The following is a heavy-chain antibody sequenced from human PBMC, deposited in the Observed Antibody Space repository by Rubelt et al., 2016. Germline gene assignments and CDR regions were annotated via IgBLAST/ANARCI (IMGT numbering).Heavy chain of an antibody. J-gene: IGHJ5*02. D-gene: IGHD3-16*02. Sequence: QVQLQQWGAGLLKPSETLSLTCAVYGGSFSGYYWSWIRQPPGKGLEWIGEINHSGSTNYNPSLKSRVTISVDTSKNQFSLKLSSVTAGDTAVYYCGRGLGYYVWGSYRRHNWFDPWGQGTLVTVSS. CDR2: INHSGST. CDR1: GGSFSGYY. CDR3: GRGLGYYVWGSYRRHNWFDP. V-gene: IGHV4-34*01.